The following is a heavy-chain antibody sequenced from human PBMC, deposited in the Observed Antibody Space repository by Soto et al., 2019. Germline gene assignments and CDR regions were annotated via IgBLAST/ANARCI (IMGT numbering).Heavy chain of an antibody. V-gene: IGHV3-21*01. CDR2: ISSSSSYI. D-gene: IGHD6-13*01. Sequence: GGSLRLSCAASGFTFSSYSMNWVRQAPGKGLEWVSSISSSSSYIYYADSVKGRFTISRDNAKNSLYLQMNSLRAEDTAVYYCARDLSYAAAGKNYYYYYYMDVWGKGTTVTVSS. CDR3: ARDLSYAAAGKNYYYYYYMDV. CDR1: GFTFSSYS. J-gene: IGHJ6*03.